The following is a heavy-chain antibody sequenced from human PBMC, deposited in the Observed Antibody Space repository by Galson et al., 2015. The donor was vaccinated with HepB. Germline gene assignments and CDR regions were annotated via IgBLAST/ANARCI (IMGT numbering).Heavy chain of an antibody. J-gene: IGHJ4*02. CDR3: ARDDPLPLGVGATAY. CDR2: ISAYNGNT. Sequence: SVKVSCKASGYTFTSYGISWVRQAPGQGLEWMGWISAYNGNTNYAQKLQGRVTMTTDTSTSTAYMELRSLRSDDTAVYYCARDDPLPLGVGATAYWGQGTLVTVSS. D-gene: IGHD1-26*01. CDR1: GYTFTSYG. V-gene: IGHV1-18*04.